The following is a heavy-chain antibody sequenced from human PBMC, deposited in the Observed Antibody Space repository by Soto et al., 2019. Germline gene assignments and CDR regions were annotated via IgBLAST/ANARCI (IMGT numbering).Heavy chain of an antibody. CDR1: GYTFTSYY. D-gene: IGHD3-10*01. CDR2: INPSGGST. Sequence: GASVKVSCKASGYTFTSYYMHWVRQAPGQGLEWMGRINPSGGSTSYAQKFQGRVTMTRDTSTSTVYMELSSLRSDDTAVYYCARSWNIWFGELLSQNWFDPWGQGTRVTVSS. J-gene: IGHJ5*02. V-gene: IGHV1-46*01. CDR3: ARSWNIWFGELLSQNWFDP.